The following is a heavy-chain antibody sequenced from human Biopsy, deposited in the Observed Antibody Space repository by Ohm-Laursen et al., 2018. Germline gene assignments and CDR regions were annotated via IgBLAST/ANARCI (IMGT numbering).Heavy chain of an antibody. CDR2: IDVSDYNT. V-gene: IGHV3-23*01. D-gene: IGHD1-14*01. Sequence: SLRLSCTASGFTFHTYAMNWVRQAPGKGLEWVAHIDVSDYNTYYADSVRGRFTISRDNSKQTVHLEINSLTADDTAVYYCVKQWGGYNFDSWGQGILVTVSS. J-gene: IGHJ5*01. CDR1: GFTFHTYA. CDR3: VKQWGGYNFDS.